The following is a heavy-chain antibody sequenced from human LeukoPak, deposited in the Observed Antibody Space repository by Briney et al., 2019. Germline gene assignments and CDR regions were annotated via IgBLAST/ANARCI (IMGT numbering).Heavy chain of an antibody. V-gene: IGHV4-34*01. CDR2: INHSGST. CDR1: GGSFSGYY. CDR3: ARVSTYYYGSGTLGY. Sequence: SETLSLTCAVYGGSFSGYYWSWIRQPPWKGLEWIGEINHSGSTNYNPSLKSRVTISVETTKNQFSLKLSSVTAADTAVYYCARVSTYYYGSGTLGYWGQGTLVTVSS. D-gene: IGHD3-10*01. J-gene: IGHJ4*02.